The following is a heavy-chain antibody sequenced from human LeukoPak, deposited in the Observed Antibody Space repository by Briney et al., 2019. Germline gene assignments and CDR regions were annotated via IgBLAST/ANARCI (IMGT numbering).Heavy chain of an antibody. CDR2: IRDSGDST. CDR3: ARGSYGSGSYTFDY. D-gene: IGHD3-10*01. CDR1: GFTFSNYD. J-gene: IGHJ4*02. Sequence: PGGSLRLSCAASGFTFSNYDMSWVRQTPGKGLEWVSGIRDSGDSTYYADSVKGRFTISRDNSKNSLYLQMNSLRAEDTAVYYCARGSYGSGSYTFDYWGQGTLVTVSS. V-gene: IGHV3-23*01.